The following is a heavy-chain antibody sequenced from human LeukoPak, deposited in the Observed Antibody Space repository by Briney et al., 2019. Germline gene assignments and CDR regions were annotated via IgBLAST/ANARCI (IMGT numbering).Heavy chain of an antibody. CDR3: ARDASGFGELLSDGFDY. D-gene: IGHD3-10*01. J-gene: IGHJ4*02. CDR2: IYSGGST. Sequence: GGSLRLSCAASGFTVSSNYMSWVRQAPGKGLEWVSVIYSGGSTYYADSVKGRFTISRDNSKNTLYLQMNSLRAEDTAVYYCARDASGFGELLSDGFDYWGQGTLVTVSS. V-gene: IGHV3-66*01. CDR1: GFTVSSNY.